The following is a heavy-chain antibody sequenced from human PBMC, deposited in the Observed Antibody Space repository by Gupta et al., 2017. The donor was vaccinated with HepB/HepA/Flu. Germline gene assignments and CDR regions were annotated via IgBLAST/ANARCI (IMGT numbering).Heavy chain of an antibody. V-gene: IGHV3-66*01. Sequence: EVQLVESGGGMVQPGGSLRLSCAASGFTVNSNYMSWVRQAPGKGLEWVSVIYSGSTTYYADSVKDRFTISRDNSKNTLYLQMNSLRAEDTAVYFCARGPDFRDAMDVWGQGTTVTVSS. J-gene: IGHJ6*02. CDR2: IYSGSTT. D-gene: IGHD3-3*01. CDR3: ARGPDFRDAMDV. CDR1: GFTVNSNY.